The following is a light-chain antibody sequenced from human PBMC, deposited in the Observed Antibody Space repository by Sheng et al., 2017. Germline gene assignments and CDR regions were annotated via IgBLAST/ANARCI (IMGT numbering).Light chain of an antibody. J-gene: IGKJ4*01. Sequence: DIQMTQSPSTLSASVGDRVTITCRASQSISTWLAWYQQKPGKAPKLLIYMASTLEGGVPSRFSGSGSGTDFTLTISGLQPEDFATYYCQQSYSSPPLTFGGGTKVEIK. CDR3: QQSYSSPPLT. CDR1: QSISTW. V-gene: IGKV1-5*03. CDR2: MAS.